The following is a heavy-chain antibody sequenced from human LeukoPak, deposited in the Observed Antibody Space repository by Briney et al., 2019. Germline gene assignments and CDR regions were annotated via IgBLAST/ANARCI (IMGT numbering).Heavy chain of an antibody. D-gene: IGHD7-27*01. CDR2: IYLDDSET. CDR3: ARPQDFGLTGMNAFDT. CDR1: GDNFNNYW. V-gene: IGHV5-51*01. Sequence: GESLKISCKGFGDNFNNYWIVWVRQMPGKGLEWMGVIYLDDSETKYSPSFQGQVTISADKSISTAYLQWSALRASDSAMYYCARPQDFGLTGMNAFDTWGQGTMVTVSS. J-gene: IGHJ3*02.